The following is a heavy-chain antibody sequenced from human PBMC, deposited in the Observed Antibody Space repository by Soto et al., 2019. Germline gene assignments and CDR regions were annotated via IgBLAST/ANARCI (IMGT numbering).Heavy chain of an antibody. CDR1: GGTFSSYA. CDR3: ARDRPPYYYGSGSYYYGMDV. CDR2: IIPIFGTA. D-gene: IGHD3-10*01. Sequence: SVKVSCKASGGTFSSYAISWVRQAPGQGLEWMGGIIPIFGTANYAQKFQGRVTITADESTSTAYMELSSLRSEDTAVYYCARDRPPYYYGSGSYYYGMDVWGQGTTVTVSS. J-gene: IGHJ6*02. V-gene: IGHV1-69*13.